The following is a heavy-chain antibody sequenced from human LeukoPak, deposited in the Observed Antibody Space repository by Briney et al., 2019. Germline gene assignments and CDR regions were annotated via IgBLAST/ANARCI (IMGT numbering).Heavy chain of an antibody. CDR3: ARGVDVWGNYRQYYFDY. CDR1: GFTFSDYY. J-gene: IGHJ4*02. Sequence: GGSLRLSCAASGFTFSDYYMSWIRQAPGKGLEWVSAISGSGGSTYYADSVKGRFTISRDNSKNTLYLQMNGLRAEDTAVYYCARGVDVWGNYRQYYFDYWGQETLVTVSS. D-gene: IGHD3-16*02. CDR2: ISGSGGST. V-gene: IGHV3-23*01.